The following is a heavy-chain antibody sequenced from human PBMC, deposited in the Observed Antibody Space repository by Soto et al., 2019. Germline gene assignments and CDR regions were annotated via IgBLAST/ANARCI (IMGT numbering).Heavy chain of an antibody. CDR2: INHSGSI. Sequence: SETLSLTCAVYGESFSGYYWSWIRQPPGKGLEYIGEINHSGSIIYNPSLKSRVTISVDTSKNQFSLKLSSVTAADTAVYYCARVGDTNYWGQGTLVTVSS. CDR3: ARVGDTNY. CDR1: GESFSGYY. V-gene: IGHV4-34*01. D-gene: IGHD1-26*01. J-gene: IGHJ4*02.